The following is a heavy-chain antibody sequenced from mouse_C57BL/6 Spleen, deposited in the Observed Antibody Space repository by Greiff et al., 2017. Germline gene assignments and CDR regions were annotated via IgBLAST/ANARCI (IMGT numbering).Heavy chain of an antibody. D-gene: IGHD2-1*01. Sequence: QVHVKQPGAELVKPGASVKVSCKASGYTFTSYWMHWVKQRPGQGLEWIGRIHPSDSDTNYNQKFKGKATLTVDKSSSTAYMQLSSLTSEDSAVYYCAITGIYYGIFDYWGQGTTLTVSS. CDR1: GYTFTSYW. V-gene: IGHV1-74*01. CDR3: AITGIYYGIFDY. J-gene: IGHJ2*01. CDR2: IHPSDSDT.